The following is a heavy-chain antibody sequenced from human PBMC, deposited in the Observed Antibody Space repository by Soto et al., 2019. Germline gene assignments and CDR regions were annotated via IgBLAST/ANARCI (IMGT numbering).Heavy chain of an antibody. J-gene: IGHJ4*02. V-gene: IGHV5-51*01. D-gene: IGHD2-2*01. CDR3: ARLRRYCSSTSCYSTLYYFDY. Sequence: GESLKISCKGSGYSFTSYWIGWVRQMPGKVLEWMGIIYPGDSDTRYSPSFQGQVTISADKSISTAYLQWSSLKASDTAMYYCARLRRYCSSTSCYSTLYYFDYWGQGTLVTVSS. CDR2: IYPGDSDT. CDR1: GYSFTSYW.